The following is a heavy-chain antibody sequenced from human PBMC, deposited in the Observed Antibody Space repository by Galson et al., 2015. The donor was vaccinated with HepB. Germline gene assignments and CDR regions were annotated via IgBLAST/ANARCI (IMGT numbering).Heavy chain of an antibody. J-gene: IGHJ2*01. Sequence: SLRLSCAASGCTFSSHAMHWVRQAPGKGLEYVSAISSNGGTIYYANSVKGRFTISRDNSKNTLYLQMGGLRAEDMAVYYCARDALPTVTQTGYFDLWGRGTLVTVSS. CDR2: ISSNGGTI. CDR1: GCTFSSHA. D-gene: IGHD4-11*01. CDR3: ARDALPTVTQTGYFDL. V-gene: IGHV3-64*01.